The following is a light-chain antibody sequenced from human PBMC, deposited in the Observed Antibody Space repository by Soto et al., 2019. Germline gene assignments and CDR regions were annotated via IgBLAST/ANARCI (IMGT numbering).Light chain of an antibody. Sequence: QSVLAQPPSVSASPGQKVTISCSGTSSNIGSYYVSWYQQLPGKAPKLLIYDNNTQPSGMPDRFSGCMSGTSATLGVTGLQPGDEADYYCGAWDNSQSGRGGFGTGTKGTLL. J-gene: IGLJ1*01. CDR2: DNN. V-gene: IGLV1-51*01. CDR1: SSNIGSYY. CDR3: GAWDNSQSGRGG.